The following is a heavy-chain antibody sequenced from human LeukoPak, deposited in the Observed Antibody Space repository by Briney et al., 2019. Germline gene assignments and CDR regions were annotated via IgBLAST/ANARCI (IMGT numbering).Heavy chain of an antibody. CDR1: RGTFSSDA. CDR3: ARVPSPTRDRTPIVGASHYYYYMDV. V-gene: IGHV1-69*04. CDR2: IIPILGIA. J-gene: IGHJ6*03. Sequence: GASVKVSCKTSRGTFSSDAFSWVRQAPGQGLEWMGRIIPILGIANYAQKFQGRITITADKSTSTAYMELNSLRSEDTAVYYCARVPSPTRDRTPIVGASHYYYYMDVWGKGTTVTVSS. D-gene: IGHD1-26*01.